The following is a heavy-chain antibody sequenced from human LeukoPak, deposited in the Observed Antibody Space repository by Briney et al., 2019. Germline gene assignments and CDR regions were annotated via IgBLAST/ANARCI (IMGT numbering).Heavy chain of an antibody. CDR2: IYHSGST. D-gene: IGHD3-10*01. Sequence: SETLSLTCTVSGYSISSGYYWGWIRQPPGKGLEWIGSIYHSGSTYYNPSLKSRVTISVDTSKNQFSLKLSSVTAADTAVYYCARDFAGESMVRGVTWFDPWGQGTLVTVSS. J-gene: IGHJ5*02. CDR1: GYSISSGYY. V-gene: IGHV4-38-2*02. CDR3: ARDFAGESMVRGVTWFDP.